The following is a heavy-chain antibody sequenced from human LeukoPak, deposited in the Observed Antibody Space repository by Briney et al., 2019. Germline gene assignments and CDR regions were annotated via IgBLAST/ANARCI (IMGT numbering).Heavy chain of an antibody. D-gene: IGHD6-13*01. CDR1: GYTFTGYY. J-gene: IGHJ4*02. CDR3: ARTNSAAADRFDY. CDR2: INPNTGGT. Sequence: ASVKVSCKASGYTFTGYYMHWVRQAPGQGLEWMGWINPNTGGTNYAQNFQGRVTMTRDTSITTAYMELSRLRSDDTAVYYCARTNSAAADRFDYWGQGTLVTVSS. V-gene: IGHV1-2*02.